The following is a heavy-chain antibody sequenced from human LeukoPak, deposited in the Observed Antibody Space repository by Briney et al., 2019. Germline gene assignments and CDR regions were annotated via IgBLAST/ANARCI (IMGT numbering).Heavy chain of an antibody. D-gene: IGHD3-22*01. Sequence: GGSLRLSCAASGFTFSSYAMHWVRQAPGKGLEWVAVISYDGSNKYYADSVKGRFTISRDNSKNTLYLQMNSLRAEDTAVYYCAREGYYDSLDAFDIWGQGTMVTVSS. CDR1: GFTFSSYA. CDR2: ISYDGSNK. CDR3: AREGYYDSLDAFDI. V-gene: IGHV3-30-3*01. J-gene: IGHJ3*02.